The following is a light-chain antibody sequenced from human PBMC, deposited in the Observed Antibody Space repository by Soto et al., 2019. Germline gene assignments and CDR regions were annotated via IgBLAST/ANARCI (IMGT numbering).Light chain of an antibody. Sequence: EIVLTQSPGTLSLSPGARATLSYRASQSVSSSYVAWYQQKPGKAPRLLIYGASSRATGIPDRFSGSGSGTDFTLTISRLEPEDFAVYYCQQYGSSPRTFGQGTKLESK. J-gene: IGKJ2*01. CDR2: GAS. CDR1: QSVSSSY. CDR3: QQYGSSPRT. V-gene: IGKV3-20*01.